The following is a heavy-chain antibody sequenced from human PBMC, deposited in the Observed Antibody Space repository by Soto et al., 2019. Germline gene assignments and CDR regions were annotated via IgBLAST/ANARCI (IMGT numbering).Heavy chain of an antibody. CDR3: ATKLIPLGLRYFDWLPSDAFDI. V-gene: IGHV3-30*03. J-gene: IGHJ3*02. CDR1: GFTFSSYG. CDR2: ISYDGRNK. D-gene: IGHD3-9*01. Sequence: QVQLVESGGGVVQPGRSLRLSCAASGFTFSSYGMYWVRQAPGKGLEWVAVISYDGRNKYYADSVKGRFTISRDSSKNTLYLQMNNLRAEDTAVYYCATKLIPLGLRYFDWLPSDAFDIWGQGTKVTVSS.